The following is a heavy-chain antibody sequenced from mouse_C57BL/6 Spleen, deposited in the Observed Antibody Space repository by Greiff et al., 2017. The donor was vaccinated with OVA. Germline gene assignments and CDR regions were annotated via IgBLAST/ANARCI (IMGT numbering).Heavy chain of an antibody. Sequence: QVQLQQSGAELVRPGASVTLSCKASGYTFTDYEMHWVKQTPVPGLEWIGAIDPETGGTASNQKFKGKAILTADNSSSTAYRELRSLTSEDSAVYYWTKEGLLLRGYFDDWGTGTTVTVSS. CDR3: TKEGLLLRGYFDD. CDR1: GYTFTDYE. D-gene: IGHD1-1*01. V-gene: IGHV1-15*01. J-gene: IGHJ1*03. CDR2: IDPETGGT.